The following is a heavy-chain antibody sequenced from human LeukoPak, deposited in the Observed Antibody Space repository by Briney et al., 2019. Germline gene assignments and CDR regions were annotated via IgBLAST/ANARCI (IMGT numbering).Heavy chain of an antibody. V-gene: IGHV3-21*01. Sequence: GGSLRLSCAASGFTFSSYSMNWVRQAPGKGLEWVSLISSSSGFIYYAGSVKGRFTISRDNAKNSLYLQMNSLRAEDTAVYYCARDANGVVVPAAMDVWGKGTTVTVSS. CDR2: ISSSSGFI. CDR1: GFTFSSYS. J-gene: IGHJ6*04. CDR3: ARDANGVVVPAAMDV. D-gene: IGHD2-2*01.